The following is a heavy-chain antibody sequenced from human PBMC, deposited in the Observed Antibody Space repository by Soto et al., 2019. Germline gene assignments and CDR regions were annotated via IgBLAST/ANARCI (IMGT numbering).Heavy chain of an antibody. Sequence: QVQLVESGGGVVQPGRSLRLSCAASGFSFSSYGMQWVREAPGKGLEWVAVISYDGSNKYYEDSVKDRFTSSRDNSKKTLYLQMNSLRADDTAVYYCVAGQYFFDYCGQGTLVTVSS. D-gene: IGHD6-19*01. CDR1: GFSFSSYG. CDR3: VAGQYFFDY. J-gene: IGHJ4*02. V-gene: IGHV3-30*03. CDR2: ISYDGSNK.